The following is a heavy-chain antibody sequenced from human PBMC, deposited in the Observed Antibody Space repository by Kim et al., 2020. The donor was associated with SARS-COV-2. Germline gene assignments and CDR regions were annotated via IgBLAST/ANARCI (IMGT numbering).Heavy chain of an antibody. CDR2: ISYDGSNK. Sequence: GGSLRLSCAASGFTFSSYAMHWVRQAPGKGLEWVAVISYDGSNKYYADSVKGRFTISRDNSKNTLYLQMNSLRAEDTAVYYCARGSQEWRVRGDFDIWGQGTMVTVS. V-gene: IGHV3-30-3*01. CDR3: ARGSQEWRVRGDFDI. D-gene: IGHD6-19*01. CDR1: GFTFSSYA. J-gene: IGHJ3*02.